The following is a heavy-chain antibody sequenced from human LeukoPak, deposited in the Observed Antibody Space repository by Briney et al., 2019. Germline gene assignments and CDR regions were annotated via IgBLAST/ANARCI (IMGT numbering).Heavy chain of an antibody. V-gene: IGHV1-46*01. J-gene: IGHJ4*02. D-gene: IGHD1-26*01. CDR2: VNPSGGST. CDR1: GYTFTSYY. CDR3: ARGETKWELLIAFDY. Sequence: ASVKVFCKASGYTFTSYYMHWVRQAPGQGLEWVGIVNPSGGSTRYAQKFQGRVTMTRDMSTSTAYMELSSLRSEDTAVYYCARGETKWELLIAFDYWGQGTLVTVSS.